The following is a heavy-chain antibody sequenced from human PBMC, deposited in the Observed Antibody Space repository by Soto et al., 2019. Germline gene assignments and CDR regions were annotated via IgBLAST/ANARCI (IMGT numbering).Heavy chain of an antibody. CDR3: AKGSGVDTAMVLGYYYYGMNV. J-gene: IGHJ6*02. CDR1: GFTFSSYA. D-gene: IGHD5-18*01. Sequence: GGSLRLSCAASGFTFSSYAMSWVRQAPGKGLEWVSAISGSGGSTYYADSVKGRFTISRDNSKNTLYLQMNSLRAEDTAVYYCAKGSGVDTAMVLGYYYYGMNVWGQGTTVTVSS. V-gene: IGHV3-23*01. CDR2: ISGSGGST.